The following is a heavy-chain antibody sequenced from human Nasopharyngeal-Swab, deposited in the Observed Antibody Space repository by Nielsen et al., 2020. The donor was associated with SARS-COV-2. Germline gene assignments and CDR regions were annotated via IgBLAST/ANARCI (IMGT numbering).Heavy chain of an antibody. CDR3: ATYYYDSSGYLVVDY. Sequence: ASVKVSCKASGYTFTSYDINWVRQATGQGLEWMGWTNPNSGNTGYAQKFQGRVTMTRNTSISTAYMELSNLRSEDTAVYYCATYYYDSSGYLVVDYWGQGTLVTVSS. D-gene: IGHD3-22*01. CDR2: TNPNSGNT. V-gene: IGHV1-8*01. CDR1: GYTFTSYD. J-gene: IGHJ4*02.